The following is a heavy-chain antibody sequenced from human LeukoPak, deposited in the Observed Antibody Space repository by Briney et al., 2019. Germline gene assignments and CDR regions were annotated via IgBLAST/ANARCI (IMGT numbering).Heavy chain of an antibody. CDR3: AKGSVGNADFAS. CDR2: IIVSGTT. V-gene: IGHV3-23*01. CDR1: GFTFSSFS. J-gene: IGHJ4*02. D-gene: IGHD6-25*01. Sequence: GGSLRLSCAASGFTFSSFSMTWVRQAPGKGLEWVSSIIVSGTTYYADSVKVRFTISRDSFRGTLFLQMDSLRVEDTAVYFCAKGSVGNADFASWGQGALVTVSS.